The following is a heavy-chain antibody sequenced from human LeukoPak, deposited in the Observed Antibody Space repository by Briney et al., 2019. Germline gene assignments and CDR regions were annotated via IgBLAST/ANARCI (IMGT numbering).Heavy chain of an antibody. D-gene: IGHD3-10*01. CDR3: ARDDRVWGYYYGLARLDAFDV. CDR2: IYYSGTT. Sequence: KTSETLSLTCTVSGASINSSYYYWGWIRQPPGKGLEWIGSIYYSGTTHYNPSLTSRVSMSVDTSKNQISLRLNSVTAADTAVYYCARDDRVWGYYYGLARLDAFDVWGQGTIVTVSS. J-gene: IGHJ3*01. V-gene: IGHV4-39*07. CDR1: GASINSSYYY.